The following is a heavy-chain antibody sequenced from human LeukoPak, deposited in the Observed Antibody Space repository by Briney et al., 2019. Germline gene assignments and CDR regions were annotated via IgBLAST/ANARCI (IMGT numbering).Heavy chain of an antibody. CDR1: GFTFSSYA. J-gene: IGHJ3*02. Sequence: GGSLRLSCAASGFTFSSYAMSWVRQAPGKGLEWVSAISGSGGSTYYADSVKGRFTISRDNSKNTLYLQMNSLRAEDTAVYYCARESLRKVTIFGVVIIGGAFDIWGQGTMVTVSS. D-gene: IGHD3-3*01. CDR2: ISGSGGST. V-gene: IGHV3-23*01. CDR3: ARESLRKVTIFGVVIIGGAFDI.